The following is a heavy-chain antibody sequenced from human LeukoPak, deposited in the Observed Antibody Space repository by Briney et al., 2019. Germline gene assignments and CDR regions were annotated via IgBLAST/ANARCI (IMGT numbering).Heavy chain of an antibody. V-gene: IGHV4-31*03. J-gene: IGHJ6*03. Sequence: KTSETLSLTCTVSGGSISSGGYYWSWLRQHPGKGLEWIGYIYYSGSTYYNPSLKSRVTISVDTSKNQFSLKLSSVTAADTAVYYCARGTSGDYYYYYMDVWGKGTTVTVSS. CDR2: IYYSGST. D-gene: IGHD2-2*01. CDR3: ARGTSGDYYYYYMDV. CDR1: GGSISSGGYY.